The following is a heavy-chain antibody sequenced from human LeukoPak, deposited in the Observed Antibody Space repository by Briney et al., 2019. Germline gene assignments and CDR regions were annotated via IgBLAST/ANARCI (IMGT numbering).Heavy chain of an antibody. V-gene: IGHV1-69*13. CDR2: IIPIFGTA. CDR3: AGQNYYDSSGEIDY. Sequence: SVKVSCKASGGTFSSYAISWVRQAPGQGLEWMGGIIPIFGTANYAQKFQGRVTITADESTSTAYMELSSLRSEDTAVYYCAGQNYYDSSGEIDYWGQGTLVTVSS. CDR1: GGTFSSYA. D-gene: IGHD3-22*01. J-gene: IGHJ4*02.